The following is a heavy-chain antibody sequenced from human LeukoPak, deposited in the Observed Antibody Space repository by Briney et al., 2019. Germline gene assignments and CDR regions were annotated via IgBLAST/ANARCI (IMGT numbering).Heavy chain of an antibody. CDR3: ARETQESFDY. CDR2: ITGSGEST. V-gene: IGHV3-23*01. Sequence: GGSLRLSCAVSGFTFSSYSMSWVRQAPGKGLEWVSGITGSGESTYYTDSVKGRFTISRDNSKNTLYLQMNSLRAEGTAIYYCARETQESFDYWGQGTLVTVSS. D-gene: IGHD3-10*01. J-gene: IGHJ4*02. CDR1: GFTFSSYS.